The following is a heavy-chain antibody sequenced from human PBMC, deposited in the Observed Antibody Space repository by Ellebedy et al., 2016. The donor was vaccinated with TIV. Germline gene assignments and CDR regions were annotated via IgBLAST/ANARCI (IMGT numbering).Heavy chain of an antibody. CDR2: IYYSGST. D-gene: IGHD3-9*01. V-gene: IGHV4-59*01. Sequence: SETLSLTXTVSGGSISSYYWSWIRQPPGKGLEWIGYIYYSGSTNYNPSLKSRVTISVDTSKNQFSLKLSSVTAADTAVYYCARDTIFLGLDYWGQGTLVTVSS. CDR1: GGSISSYY. J-gene: IGHJ4*02. CDR3: ARDTIFLGLDY.